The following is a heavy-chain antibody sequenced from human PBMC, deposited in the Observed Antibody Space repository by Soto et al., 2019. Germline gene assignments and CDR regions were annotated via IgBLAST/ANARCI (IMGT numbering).Heavy chain of an antibody. Sequence: QVQLAESGGGLVEPGGYLRISCAASGFTFSDYAMSWIRQSPGKGLEWVSFVSSSGTTMYFADSVKGRFTISRDNAKNSLYLQMNSLRAEDTAVYYCARMGPRAARPSYWGQGTLVTVSS. CDR2: VSSSGTTM. D-gene: IGHD6-6*01. J-gene: IGHJ4*02. CDR3: ARMGPRAARPSY. V-gene: IGHV3-11*01. CDR1: GFTFSDYA.